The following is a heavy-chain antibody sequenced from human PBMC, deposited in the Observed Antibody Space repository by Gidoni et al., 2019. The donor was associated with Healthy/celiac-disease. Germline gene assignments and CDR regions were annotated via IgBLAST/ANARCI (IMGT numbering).Heavy chain of an antibody. V-gene: IGHV3-49*04. CDR1: GFTFVDYA. D-gene: IGHD5-12*01. CDR3: TRDWLQAFDY. J-gene: IGHJ4*02. Sequence: EVQLVESGGGLVQPGRSLRLSCTASGFTFVDYAMSWVRQAPGKGLEWVGFIRSKAYGGTTEYAASVKGRFTISRDDSKSIAYLQMNSLKTEDTAVYYCTRDWLQAFDYWGQGTLVTVSS. CDR2: IRSKAYGGTT.